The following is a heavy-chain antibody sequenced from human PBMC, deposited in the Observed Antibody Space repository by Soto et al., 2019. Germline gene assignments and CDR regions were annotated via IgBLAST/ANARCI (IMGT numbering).Heavy chain of an antibody. D-gene: IGHD3-10*01. J-gene: IGHJ6*03. V-gene: IGHV4-31*03. Sequence: QVQLQESGPGLVKPSQTLSLTCTVSGGSISSGGYYWSWIRQHPGKGLEWIGYIYYSGSTYYNPSLKSRVTISVDTSKNQFSLKLSSVTAADTAVYYCARESQSGDYYYYYMDVWGKGTTVTVSS. CDR2: IYYSGST. CDR1: GGSISSGGYY. CDR3: ARESQSGDYYYYYMDV.